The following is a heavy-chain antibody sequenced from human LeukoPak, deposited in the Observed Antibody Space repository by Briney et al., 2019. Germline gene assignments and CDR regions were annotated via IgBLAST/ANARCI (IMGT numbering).Heavy chain of an antibody. J-gene: IGHJ4*02. CDR1: GFIFDDYG. CDR2: ISGSGGST. V-gene: IGHV3-23*01. CDR3: AKDLDGYPDY. D-gene: IGHD5-24*01. Sequence: GGSLRLSCAASGFIFDDYGMSWVRQAPGKGLEWVSAISGSGGSTYYADSVKGRFTISRDNSKNTLYLQMDSLRAEDTAVYYCAKDLDGYPDYWGQGTLVTVSS.